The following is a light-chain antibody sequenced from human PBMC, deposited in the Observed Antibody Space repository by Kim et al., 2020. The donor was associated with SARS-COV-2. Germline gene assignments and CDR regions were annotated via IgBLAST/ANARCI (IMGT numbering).Light chain of an antibody. CDR1: QDIGKD. CDR2: GAS. V-gene: IGKV1-17*01. J-gene: IGKJ5*01. CDR3: LKHRTYPIT. Sequence: ASEGDRVTITCRASQDIGKDLGWYQQSPGRAPKRLIYGASNLQSGVPSRFSGSGSETEFTLTSNSLQPEDFATYFCLKHRTYPITFGQGTRLEIK.